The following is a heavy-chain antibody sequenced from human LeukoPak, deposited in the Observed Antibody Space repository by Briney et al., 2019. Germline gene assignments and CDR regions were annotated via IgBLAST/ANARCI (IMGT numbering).Heavy chain of an antibody. CDR1: GFXFSNAW. CDR3: TTATVPPS. V-gene: IGHV3-15*01. CDR2: IKRKTDGGET. D-gene: IGHD4-17*01. J-gene: IGHJ4*02. Sequence: GGSLRLSCGASGFXFSNAWINWVRQAPGKGLEWVGRIKRKTDGGETEYAAPVKGRFTISRDDSKNTVYLQMNTLTTEDSAVYYCTTATVPPSWGQGTLVTVSS.